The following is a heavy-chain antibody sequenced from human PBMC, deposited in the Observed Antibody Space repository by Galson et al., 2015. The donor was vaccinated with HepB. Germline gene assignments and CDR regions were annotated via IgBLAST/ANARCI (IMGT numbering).Heavy chain of an antibody. Sequence: SLRLSCAASGFTVSSNHMSWVRQAPGKGLEWVSLIYSGGTSYYADSVKGRFTISRDNPKNTLYFQMNNLRAEDTAVYYCARTRNWSYYMDVWGKGTTVTVSS. CDR2: IYSGGTS. J-gene: IGHJ6*03. D-gene: IGHD1-1*01. CDR1: GFTVSSNH. CDR3: ARTRNWSYYMDV. V-gene: IGHV3-53*01.